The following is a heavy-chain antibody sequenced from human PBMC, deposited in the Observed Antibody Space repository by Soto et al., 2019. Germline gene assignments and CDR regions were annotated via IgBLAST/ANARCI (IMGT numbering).Heavy chain of an antibody. Sequence: EVQLVESGGGLVQPGGSLSLSCAASGFTFSSYDMHWVRQATGKGLEWVSAIGTAGDTYYPGSVKGRFTISSENAKNSLYLQMNSLRAGDTAVYDCARGPYGSGSPIAPYYFDYWGQGTLVTVSS. CDR2: IGTAGDT. D-gene: IGHD3-10*01. CDR3: ARGPYGSGSPIAPYYFDY. V-gene: IGHV3-13*01. CDR1: GFTFSSYD. J-gene: IGHJ4*02.